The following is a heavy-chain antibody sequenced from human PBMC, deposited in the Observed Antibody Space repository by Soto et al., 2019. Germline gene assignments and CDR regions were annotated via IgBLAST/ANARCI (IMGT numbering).Heavy chain of an antibody. V-gene: IGHV3-30-3*01. CDR1: GFTFSSYA. CDR2: ISYDGSNK. D-gene: IGHD2-15*01. J-gene: IGHJ4*02. Sequence: QLQLVESGGGVVQPGRSLRLSCAASGFTFSSYAMHWVRQAPGKGLEWVAVISYDGSNKYYADSVKGRFTISRDNSKNTLYLQMNSLRAEDTAVYYCARPTVVPHYYFDYLGQVTLVTVSS. CDR3: ARPTVVPHYYFDY.